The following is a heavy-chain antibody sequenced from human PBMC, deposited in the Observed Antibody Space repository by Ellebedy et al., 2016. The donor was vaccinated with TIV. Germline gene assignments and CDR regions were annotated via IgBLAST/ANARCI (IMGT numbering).Heavy chain of an antibody. J-gene: IGHJ5*02. CDR2: IYYSGST. CDR3: ARGGYCSSTSCPGLNWFDP. Sequence: SETLSLXXAVYGGSFSGYYWSWIRQPPGKGLEWIGYIYYSGSTYYNPSLKSRVTISVDTSKNQFSLKLSSVTAADTAVYYCARGGYCSSTSCPGLNWFDPWGQGTLVTVSS. V-gene: IGHV4-31*11. D-gene: IGHD2-2*01. CDR1: GGSFSGYY.